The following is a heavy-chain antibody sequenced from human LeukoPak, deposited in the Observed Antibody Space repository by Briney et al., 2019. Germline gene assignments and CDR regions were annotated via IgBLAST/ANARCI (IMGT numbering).Heavy chain of an antibody. Sequence: SETLSLTCAVYGGSFSGYYWSWIRQPPGKGLEWIGEINHSGSTNYNPSLKSRVTISVDTSKNQCSLKLSSVTAADTAVYYCARGRAVNYWGQGTLVTVSS. CDR3: ARGRAVNY. CDR1: GGSFSGYY. CDR2: INHSGST. J-gene: IGHJ4*02. D-gene: IGHD4-17*01. V-gene: IGHV4-34*01.